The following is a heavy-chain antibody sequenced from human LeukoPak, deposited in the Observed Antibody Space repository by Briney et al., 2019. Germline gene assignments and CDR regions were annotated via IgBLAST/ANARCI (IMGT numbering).Heavy chain of an antibody. D-gene: IGHD6-13*01. J-gene: IGHJ4*02. CDR2: INPNSDGT. V-gene: IGHV1-2*02. CDR1: GYTFTGYY. CDR3: AREPRRIAAAGTVDY. Sequence: ASVKVSCKSSGYTFTGYYMHWVRQAPGQGLEWMGLINPNSDGTNYSQKFQGRVTMTRDTSISTAYMELSRLRSDDTAVDYCAREPRRIAAAGTVDYWGQGTLVTVSS.